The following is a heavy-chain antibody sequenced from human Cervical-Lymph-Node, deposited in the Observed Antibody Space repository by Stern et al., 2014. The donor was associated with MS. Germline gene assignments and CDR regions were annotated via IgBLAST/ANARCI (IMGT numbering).Heavy chain of an antibody. CDR2: INNDGSNT. CDR3: ARMKGIQLWQRYFDL. V-gene: IGHV3-74*02. D-gene: IGHD5-18*01. CDR1: GFTFSSHW. J-gene: IGHJ2*01. Sequence: EVQLVESGGALVQPGGSLRLSCTASGFTFSSHWMHWVRQAPGKGLVWVARINNDGSNTDYAESLRDRFTISRDNAKNTLYLQMKSLRADDTAVYFCARMKGIQLWQRYFDLWGRGTLVPVSS.